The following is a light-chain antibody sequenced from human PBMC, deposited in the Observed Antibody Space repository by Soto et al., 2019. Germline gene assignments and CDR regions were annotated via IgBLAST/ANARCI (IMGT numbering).Light chain of an antibody. CDR2: AAS. CDR1: QSSSSW. V-gene: IGKV1-5*01. Sequence: VSKSASTLSASIGDRVTITCRASQSSSSWLSWYQQKPGKAPKLLIYAASSLQSGVPSRFSGSGSRTEFTLTISSRQRDDFATYYGQQYNSQWTFGQGTNVDIK. CDR3: QQYNSQWT. J-gene: IGKJ1*01.